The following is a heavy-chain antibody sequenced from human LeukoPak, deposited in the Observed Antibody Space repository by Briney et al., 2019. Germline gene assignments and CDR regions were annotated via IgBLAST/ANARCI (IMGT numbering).Heavy chain of an antibody. CDR2: IYYSGST. CDR1: GGSISSYY. CDR3: ARGPSGYCSSTSCQESNLDY. V-gene: IGHV4-59*01. J-gene: IGHJ4*02. D-gene: IGHD2-2*01. Sequence: SETPSLTCTVSGGSISSYYWSWIRQPPGKGLEWIGYIYYSGSTNYNPSLKSRVTISVDTSKNQFSLKLSSVTAADTAVYYCARGPSGYCSSTSCQESNLDYWGQGTLVTVSS.